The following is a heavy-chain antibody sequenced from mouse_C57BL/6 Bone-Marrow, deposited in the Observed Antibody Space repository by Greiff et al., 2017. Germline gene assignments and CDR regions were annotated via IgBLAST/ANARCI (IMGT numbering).Heavy chain of an antibody. CDR2: ISYDGSN. J-gene: IGHJ2*01. Sequence: EVKLMESGPGLVKPSQSLSLTCSVTGYSITSGYYWNWIRQFPGNKLEWMGYISYDGSNNYNPSLKNRISITRDTSTNQFFLKLNSVTTEDTATYNCARASRYDYDFDYWGEGTTLTVSS. CDR1: GYSITSGYY. V-gene: IGHV3-6*01. D-gene: IGHD2-4*01. CDR3: ARASRYDYDFDY.